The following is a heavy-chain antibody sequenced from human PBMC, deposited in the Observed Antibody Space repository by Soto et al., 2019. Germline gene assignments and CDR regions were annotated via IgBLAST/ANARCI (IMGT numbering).Heavy chain of an antibody. CDR1: GFTVSTYG. CDR2: ISRDGGTT. Sequence: QVQLVESGGGVVQPGRSLRLSCAVSGFTVSTYGMHWVRQAPGKGLEWLAVISRDGGTTQYADSVKGRFTNSRDNSRNTLFLEMNSLRGDDMAVYYCSRELASGYWGPGTLVTVSS. J-gene: IGHJ4*02. D-gene: IGHD6-6*01. V-gene: IGHV3-30*03. CDR3: SRELASGY.